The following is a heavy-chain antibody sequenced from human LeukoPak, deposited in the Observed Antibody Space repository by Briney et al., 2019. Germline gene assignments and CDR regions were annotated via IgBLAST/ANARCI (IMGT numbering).Heavy chain of an antibody. CDR1: GFTFSSYG. CDR3: AKIEPNPQYSSSWYGGDY. Sequence: GGSLRLSCAASGFTFSSYGMSWVRQAPGKGLEWVSAISGSGGSTYYADSVKGRFTISRDNSKNTLYLQMNSLRAEDTAVYYCAKIEPNPQYSSSWYGGDYWGQGTLVTVSS. D-gene: IGHD6-13*01. CDR2: ISGSGGST. J-gene: IGHJ4*02. V-gene: IGHV3-23*01.